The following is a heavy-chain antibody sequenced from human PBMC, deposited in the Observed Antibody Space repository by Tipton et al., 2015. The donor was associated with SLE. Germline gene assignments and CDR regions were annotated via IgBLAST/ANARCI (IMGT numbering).Heavy chain of an antibody. CDR1: IFSLTDFW. V-gene: IGHV3-23*03. CDR3: ARDIWGYGAFDI. J-gene: IGHJ3*02. D-gene: IGHD3-16*01. CDR2: IYSGESDT. Sequence: SLRLSCAASIFSLTDFWMTWVRQAPGKGPEWVSVIYSGESDTYYGDSVKGRFTISRDNAKNSLYLQMNNLRAEDTAVYYCARDIWGYGAFDIWGQGTMVTVSS.